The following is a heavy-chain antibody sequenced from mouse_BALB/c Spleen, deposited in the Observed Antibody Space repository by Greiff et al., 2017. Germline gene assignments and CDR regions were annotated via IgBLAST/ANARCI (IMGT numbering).Heavy chain of an antibody. D-gene: IGHD1-1*01. V-gene: IGHV5-9-4*01. CDR3: ARVLITTVAFDY. Sequence: EVKVVESGGGLVKPGGSLKLSCAASGFTFSSYAMSWVRQSPEKRLEWVAEISSGGSYTYYPDTVTGRFTISRDNAKNTLYLEMSSLRSEDTAMYYCARVLITTVAFDYWGQGTTLTVSS. CDR1: GFTFSSYA. J-gene: IGHJ2*01. CDR2: ISSGGSYT.